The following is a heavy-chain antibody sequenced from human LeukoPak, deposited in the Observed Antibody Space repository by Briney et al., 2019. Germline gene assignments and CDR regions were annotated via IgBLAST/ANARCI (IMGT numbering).Heavy chain of an antibody. Sequence: ASVTVSCKASGYTFTGYYMHWVRQAPGQGLEWMGWINPNSGGTNYAQKFQGRVTMTRDTSISTAYMELSRLRSDDTAVYYCARGRNYYYYMDVWGKGTTVTVSS. CDR1: GYTFTGYY. CDR2: INPNSGGT. J-gene: IGHJ6*03. V-gene: IGHV1-2*02. CDR3: ARGRNYYYYMDV.